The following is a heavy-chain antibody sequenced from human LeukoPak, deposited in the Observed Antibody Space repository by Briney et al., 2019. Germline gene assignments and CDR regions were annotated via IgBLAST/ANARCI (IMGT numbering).Heavy chain of an antibody. Sequence: GGSLRLSCAASGFTVSSNYMSWVHQAPGKGLEWVSVIYSGGSTYYADSVKGRFTISRDNSKNTLYLQMSSLRAEDTAVYYCANGGFGGYDSHQIDYWGQGTLVTVSS. V-gene: IGHV3-66*01. CDR2: IYSGGST. CDR3: ANGGFGGYDSHQIDY. CDR1: GFTVSSNY. D-gene: IGHD5-12*01. J-gene: IGHJ4*01.